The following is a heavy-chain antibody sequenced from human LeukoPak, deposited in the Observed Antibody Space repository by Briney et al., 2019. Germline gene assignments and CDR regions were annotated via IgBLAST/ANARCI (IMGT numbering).Heavy chain of an antibody. D-gene: IGHD4-23*01. CDR2: IYTSGNT. CDR1: GGSISSYY. CDR3: ARDRGDYGGPDY. V-gene: IGHV4-4*07. Sequence: SETLSLTCTVSGGSISSYYWSWIRQPAGKGLKWIGRIYTSGNTNYNPSLKRRITMSVDTSKNQFSLKLSSVTAADTAVYYCARDRGDYGGPDYWGQGTLVTVSS. J-gene: IGHJ4*02.